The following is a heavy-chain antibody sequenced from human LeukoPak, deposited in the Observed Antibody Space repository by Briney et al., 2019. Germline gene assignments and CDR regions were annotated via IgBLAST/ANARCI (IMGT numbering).Heavy chain of an antibody. CDR1: GGTFSSYA. Sequence: SVKVSCKASGGTFSSYAISWVRQAPGQGLEWMGRIIPILGIANYAQKFQGRVTITADKSTSTAYMELSSLRSEDTAVYYCASSDYYGSGSYLVYWGQGTLVTVSS. D-gene: IGHD3-10*01. J-gene: IGHJ4*02. CDR2: IIPILGIA. V-gene: IGHV1-69*04. CDR3: ASSDYYGSGSYLVY.